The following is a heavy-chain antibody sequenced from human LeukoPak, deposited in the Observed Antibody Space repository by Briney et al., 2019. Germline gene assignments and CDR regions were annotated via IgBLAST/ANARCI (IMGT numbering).Heavy chain of an antibody. V-gene: IGHV1-2*02. J-gene: IGHJ5*02. CDR2: INPNSGGT. CDR1: GYTFTGYY. CDR3: AREVAARTPNNWFDP. Sequence: ASVKVSCKASGYTFTGYYMHWVRQAPGQGLEWMGWINPNSGGTNYAQKFQGRVTMTRDTSISTAYMELSRLRSDDTAVYYCAREVAARTPNNWFDPWGQGTLVTVSS. D-gene: IGHD6-6*01.